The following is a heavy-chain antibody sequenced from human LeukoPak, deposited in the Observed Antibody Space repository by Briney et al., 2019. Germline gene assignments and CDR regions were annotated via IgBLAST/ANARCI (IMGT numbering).Heavy chain of an antibody. J-gene: IGHJ4*02. D-gene: IGHD1-26*01. CDR2: ISWNSGSI. CDR3: ARDFAYRRLDY. CDR1: GFTFDDYA. Sequence: GGSLRLSCAASGFTFDDYAMHWVRQAPGRGLEWVSGISWNSGSIGYADSVKGRFTISRDNTKNSLYLQMNSLRAEDTAVYYCARDFAYRRLDYWGQGTLVTVSS. V-gene: IGHV3-9*01.